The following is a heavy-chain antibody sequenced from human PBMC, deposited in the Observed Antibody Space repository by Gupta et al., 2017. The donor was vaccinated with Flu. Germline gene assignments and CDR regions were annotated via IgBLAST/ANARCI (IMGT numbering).Heavy chain of an antibody. CDR3: AKDLEESFNYYYYMDV. Sequence: QVQLVESGGGVVQPGRSLRLSCAASGFIISSYGMHWVRQAPGKGPEWVAAISYDGRMTYYADSVKGRFAISRDTSKNTLHLQMNSLRVEDTAVYHCAKDLEESFNYYYYMDVWGKGTTVTVSS. CDR1: GFIISSYG. V-gene: IGHV3-30*18. J-gene: IGHJ6*03. CDR2: ISYDGRMT.